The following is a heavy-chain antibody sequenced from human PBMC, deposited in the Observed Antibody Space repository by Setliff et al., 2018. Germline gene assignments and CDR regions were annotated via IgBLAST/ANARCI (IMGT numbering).Heavy chain of an antibody. J-gene: IGHJ4*02. V-gene: IGHV3-74*01. CDR2: IDNHGSGT. Sequence: GGSLRLSCAASGFNLGSYWMHWVRQAPGKGLVWVARIDNHGSGTSYADSVKGRFTISRDNAKNTLFLQMSSLRAEDTAVYYCATFGSDPDYWGQGTLVTVSS. D-gene: IGHD3-10*01. CDR1: GFNLGSYW. CDR3: ATFGSDPDY.